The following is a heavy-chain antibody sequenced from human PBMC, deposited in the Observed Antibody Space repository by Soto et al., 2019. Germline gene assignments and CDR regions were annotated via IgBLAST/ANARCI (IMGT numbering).Heavy chain of an antibody. V-gene: IGHV4-31*03. CDR1: GGSISSGGYY. CDR2: IYYSGST. Sequence: SETLSLTCTVSGGSISSGGYYWSWIRQHPGEGLEWIGYIYYSGSTFYNPSLKSRLTISVDTSKNQFSLKLSSVTAAETAVYYCARLVVPAYYFAYWGQGTLVTDS. D-gene: IGHD3-22*01. J-gene: IGHJ4*02. CDR3: ARLVVPAYYFAY.